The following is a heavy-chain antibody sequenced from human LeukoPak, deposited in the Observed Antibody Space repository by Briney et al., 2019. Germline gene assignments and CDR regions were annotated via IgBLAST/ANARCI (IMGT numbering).Heavy chain of an antibody. J-gene: IGHJ4*02. CDR2: ISAYNGNT. V-gene: IGHV1-18*01. CDR1: GYTFTSYG. D-gene: IGHD6-25*01. CDR3: ARVSGIAAAGHPDY. Sequence: ASVKVSCKASGYTFTSYGISWVRQAPGQGLEWMGWISAYNGNTNYAQKLQGRVTMTTDTSTSTAYMELRSLGSDDTAVYYCARVSGIAAAGHPDYWGQGTLVTVSS.